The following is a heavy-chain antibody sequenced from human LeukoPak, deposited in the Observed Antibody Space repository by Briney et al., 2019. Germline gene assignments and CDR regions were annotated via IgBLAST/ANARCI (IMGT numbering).Heavy chain of an antibody. V-gene: IGHV3-53*01. CDR1: GFTVSSNY. CDR3: AREFMVAAAGD. J-gene: IGHJ4*02. Sequence: GGSLRLSCAASGFTVSSNYMSWVRQAPGKGLEWVSVIYSGGSTYYADSVKGRFTISRDNSKNTLYLQMNSLRAEDTAVYYCAREFMVAAAGDWGQGTLVTVSS. D-gene: IGHD6-13*01. CDR2: IYSGGST.